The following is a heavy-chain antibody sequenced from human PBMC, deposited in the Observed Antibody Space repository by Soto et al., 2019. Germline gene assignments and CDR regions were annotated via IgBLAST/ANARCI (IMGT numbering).Heavy chain of an antibody. CDR1: GYTFTSYG. V-gene: IGHV1-18*01. Sequence: ASVKVSCKASGYTFTSYGISWVRQAPGQGLEWMGWISAYNGNTNYAQKLQGRVTMTTDTSTSTAYMELRSLRSDDTAVYYCARDSSTMVRGVIIGAPLPEAPYYYYYYGMDVWGQGTTVTVSS. CDR2: ISAYNGNT. J-gene: IGHJ6*02. CDR3: ARDSSTMVRGVIIGAPLPEAPYYYYYYGMDV. D-gene: IGHD3-10*01.